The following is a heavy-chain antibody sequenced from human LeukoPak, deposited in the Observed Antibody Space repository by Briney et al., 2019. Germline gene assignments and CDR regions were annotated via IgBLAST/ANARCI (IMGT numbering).Heavy chain of an antibody. D-gene: IGHD6-19*01. CDR1: GFTFSSYS. CDR3: AKVGGGQWLVRQRYYGMDV. V-gene: IGHV3-23*01. Sequence: PGGSLRLSCAASGFTFSSYSMNRVRQAPGKGLEWVSAISGSGGSTYYADSVKGRFTISRDNSKNTLYLQMNSLRAEDTAVYYCAKVGGGQWLVRQRYYGMDVWGQGTTVTVSS. CDR2: ISGSGGST. J-gene: IGHJ6*02.